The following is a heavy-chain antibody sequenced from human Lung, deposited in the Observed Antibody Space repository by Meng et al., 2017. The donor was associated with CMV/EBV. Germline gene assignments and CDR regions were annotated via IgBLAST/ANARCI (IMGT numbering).Heavy chain of an antibody. CDR2: ISSSSSTI. CDR3: ARVENYDFWSGYYSFPYYFDD. V-gene: IGHV3-48*04. J-gene: IGHJ4*02. D-gene: IGHD3-3*01. CDR1: GFTFSSYS. Sequence: GESLKISCAASGFTFSSYSMNWVRQAPGKGLEWVSYISSSSSTIYYAGSVKGRFTISRDNAKNSLYLQMNSLRAEDTAVYYCARVENYDFWSGYYSFPYYFDDXGQGXLVTVSS.